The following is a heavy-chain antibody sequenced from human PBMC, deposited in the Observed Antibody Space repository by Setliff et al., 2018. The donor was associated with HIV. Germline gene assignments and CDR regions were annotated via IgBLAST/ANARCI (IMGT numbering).Heavy chain of an antibody. J-gene: IGHJ2*01. Sequence: SGPTLVNPTQTLTLTCTFSGVSLSNSGMCVSWIRQPPGKALEWIACIDWDDDKYYSTSLKTRLTISKDTSKNQVVLTMTNMDPVETATYYCARHGYRTYWYFDLWGRGTLVTVSS. CDR2: IDWDDDK. CDR3: ARHGYRTYWYFDL. CDR1: GVSLSNSGMC. V-gene: IGHV2-70*10. D-gene: IGHD6-13*01.